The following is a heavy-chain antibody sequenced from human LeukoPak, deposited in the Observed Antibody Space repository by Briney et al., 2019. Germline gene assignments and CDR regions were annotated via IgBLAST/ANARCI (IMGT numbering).Heavy chain of an antibody. D-gene: IGHD3-22*01. CDR2: IYHSGST. Sequence: SETLSLTCTVSGYSISSGYYWGWIRQPPGKGLEWIGSIYHSGSTYYNPSLKSRVTISVGTSKNQFSLKLSSVTAADTAVYYCARVTGYMIEDYFDYWGQGTLVTVSS. CDR3: ARVTGYMIEDYFDY. J-gene: IGHJ4*02. CDR1: GYSISSGYY. V-gene: IGHV4-38-2*02.